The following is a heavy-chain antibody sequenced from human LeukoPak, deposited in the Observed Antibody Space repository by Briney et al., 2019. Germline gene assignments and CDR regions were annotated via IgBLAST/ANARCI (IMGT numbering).Heavy chain of an antibody. Sequence: GSLRLSRAASGFTFNSFFLNWVRLTPGRELEWVACISQDGSETFYMDSVRGRFTISRDNTKNSLYLQMNSLRAEDTAVYFCVRDLGHSRHYFEYWGQGALVTVSS. J-gene: IGHJ4*02. V-gene: IGHV3-7*01. CDR2: ISQDGSET. CDR3: VRDLGHSRHYFEY. CDR1: GFTFNSFF. D-gene: IGHD7-27*01.